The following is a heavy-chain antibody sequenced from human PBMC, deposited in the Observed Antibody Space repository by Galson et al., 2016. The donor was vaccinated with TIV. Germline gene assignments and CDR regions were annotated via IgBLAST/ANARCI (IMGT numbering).Heavy chain of an antibody. CDR2: ITGSAGSS. CDR1: GFAFSNYA. CDR3: AKNPHSIPLYDLDV. D-gene: IGHD2-21*01. Sequence: SLRLSCAASGFAFSNYAMNWVRQAPGKGLEWVSGITGSAGSSYYADSVKGRFTISRDNSKNTVYLQMNSLRAEDTAIYYCAKNPHSIPLYDLDVWGHGTTVTVSS. J-gene: IGHJ6*02. V-gene: IGHV3-23*01.